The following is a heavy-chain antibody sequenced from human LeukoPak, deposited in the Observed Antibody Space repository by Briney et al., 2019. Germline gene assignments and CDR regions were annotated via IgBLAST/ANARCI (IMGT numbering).Heavy chain of an antibody. V-gene: IGHV4-39*01. Sequence: SETLSLTCTVSGGSISSSSYYWGWIRQPPGKGLEWIGNIYYNGGTYYSPSLKSRVTISVDTSKNQFSLNLSSVTAADTAVYYCARDRGVAKWFDPWGQGTLVTVSS. D-gene: IGHD3-10*01. CDR3: ARDRGVAKWFDP. CDR1: GGSISSSSYY. CDR2: IYYNGGT. J-gene: IGHJ5*02.